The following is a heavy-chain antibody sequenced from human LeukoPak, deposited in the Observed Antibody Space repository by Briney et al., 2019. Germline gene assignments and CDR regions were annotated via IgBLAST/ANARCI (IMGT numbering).Heavy chain of an antibody. CDR1: GYTFTGYY. CDR3: ARTSRVDTAMVTGIDY. V-gene: IGHV1-2*02. D-gene: IGHD5-18*01. CDR2: INPNSGGT. Sequence: ASVKVSCNASGYTFTGYYMHWVRQAPGQGLEWMGWINPNSGGTNYAQKFQGRVTMTRDTSISTAYMELSRLRSDDTAVYYCARTSRVDTAMVTGIDYWGQGTLVTVSS. J-gene: IGHJ4*02.